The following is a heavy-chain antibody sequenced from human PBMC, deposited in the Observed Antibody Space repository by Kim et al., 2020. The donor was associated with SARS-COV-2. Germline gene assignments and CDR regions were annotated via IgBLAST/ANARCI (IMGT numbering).Heavy chain of an antibody. V-gene: IGHV3-74*01. J-gene: IGHJ5*02. CDR1: GFTFSNYW. CDR2: IKSDGSST. CDR3: ARSDWFDP. Sequence: GGSLRLSCAASGFTFSNYWMHWVRQAPGKGLVWVSRIKSDGSSTSYVDSVKGRFTISRDNAKNTLYLQMNSLRAEDTAVYYCARSDWFDPWGQGTLVTFS.